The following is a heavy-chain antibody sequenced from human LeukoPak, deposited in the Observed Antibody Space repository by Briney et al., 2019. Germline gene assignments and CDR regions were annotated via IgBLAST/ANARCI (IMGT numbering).Heavy chain of an antibody. Sequence: PGGSLRLSCAASGFTFSSYWMSWVRQAPGKGLEWVANIKEDGSEKYYVDSVKGRFTISRDNAKNSLYLQMNSLRAEDTAVYYCARVGGYNWNYRNAFDIWGQGTMVTVSS. D-gene: IGHD1-7*01. J-gene: IGHJ3*02. CDR3: ARVGGYNWNYRNAFDI. V-gene: IGHV3-7*01. CDR1: GFTFSSYW. CDR2: IKEDGSEK.